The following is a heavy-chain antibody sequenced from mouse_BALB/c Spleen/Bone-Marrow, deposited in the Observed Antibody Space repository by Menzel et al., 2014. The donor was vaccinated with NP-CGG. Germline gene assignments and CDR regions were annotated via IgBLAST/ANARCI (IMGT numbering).Heavy chain of an antibody. CDR3: APYDGYYNWYFDV. V-gene: IGHV1-4*01. D-gene: IGHD2-3*01. CDR1: GYTFTSYT. Sequence: VQLQQSGAELARPGASVKMSCKASGYTFTSYTIHWIKQRPGQGLEWIGYIDPSSGYSNYNQKFQDEATLTADISSSTACMQLSSLTSEDSAVYYCAPYDGYYNWYFDVWGAGTTVTVSS. CDR2: IDPSSGYS. J-gene: IGHJ1*01.